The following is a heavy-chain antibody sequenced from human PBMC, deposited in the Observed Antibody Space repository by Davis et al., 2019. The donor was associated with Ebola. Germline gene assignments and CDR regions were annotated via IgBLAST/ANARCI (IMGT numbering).Heavy chain of an antibody. CDR1: GFTFNTYG. Sequence: GESLKISCTASGFTFNTYGMHWVRQAPGKGLEWVAFIRYDGSHKWYADSVKGRVTISRDNSKNTLYLQMNSLRAEDTAVYYCATPNFDYWGQGTLVTVSS. J-gene: IGHJ4*02. V-gene: IGHV3-30*02. CDR3: ATPNFDY. CDR2: IRYDGSHK.